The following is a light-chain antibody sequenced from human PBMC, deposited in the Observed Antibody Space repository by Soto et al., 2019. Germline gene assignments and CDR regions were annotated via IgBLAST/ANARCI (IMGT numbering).Light chain of an antibody. CDR2: GAS. V-gene: IGKV3-20*01. J-gene: IGKJ1*01. Sequence: EIVLTQSPGTLSLSPGERATLSCRASQSVSSIYLAWYQQKPGQAPRLLIYGASSRATGIPDRFSCSGSGTEFTLTISSLQSEDFAVYYCQQYGSSGTFGQGTKVDIK. CDR1: QSVSSIY. CDR3: QQYGSSGT.